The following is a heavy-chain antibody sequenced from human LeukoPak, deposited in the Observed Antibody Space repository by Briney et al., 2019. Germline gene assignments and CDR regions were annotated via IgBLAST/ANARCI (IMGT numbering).Heavy chain of an antibody. Sequence: SETLSLTCAVYGGSFSGYYWSWIRQPPGKGLEWIGEINHSGSTNYNPSLKSRVTISVDTSKNQFSLKLSSVTAADTAVYYCARYGDVKYGMDAWGQGTTVAVSS. V-gene: IGHV4-34*01. CDR3: ARYGDVKYGMDA. J-gene: IGHJ6*02. CDR1: GGSFSGYY. D-gene: IGHD2-8*01. CDR2: INHSGST.